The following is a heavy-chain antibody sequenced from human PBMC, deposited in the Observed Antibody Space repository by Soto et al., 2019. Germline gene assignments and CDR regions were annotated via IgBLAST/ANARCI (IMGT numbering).Heavy chain of an antibody. D-gene: IGHD3-16*01. V-gene: IGHV4-4*02. Sequence: SETLSLTCAVSGGSISSSNWWRRVRQPPGKGLEWIGEVYHSGSTNYNPSLKSRVTISVDKSKNQFSLKLSSVTAADTAVYHCARGLGRPPTFDIWGQGTMVTVSS. CDR3: ARGLGRPPTFDI. J-gene: IGHJ3*02. CDR2: VYHSGST. CDR1: GGSISSSNW.